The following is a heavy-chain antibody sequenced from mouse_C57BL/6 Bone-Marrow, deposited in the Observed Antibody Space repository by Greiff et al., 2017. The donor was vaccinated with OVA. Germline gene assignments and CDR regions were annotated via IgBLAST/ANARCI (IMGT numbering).Heavy chain of an antibody. Sequence: QVQLQQPGAELVKPGASVKLSCKASGYTFTSYWMQWVKQRPGQGLEWIGEIDPSDSYTNYNQKFKGKATLTVDTSSSTAYMQLSSLTSADSAVYYGARGDYDGAWFAYWGQGTLVTVSA. D-gene: IGHD2-4*01. J-gene: IGHJ3*01. CDR1: GYTFTSYW. CDR3: ARGDYDGAWFAY. V-gene: IGHV1-50*01. CDR2: IDPSDSYT.